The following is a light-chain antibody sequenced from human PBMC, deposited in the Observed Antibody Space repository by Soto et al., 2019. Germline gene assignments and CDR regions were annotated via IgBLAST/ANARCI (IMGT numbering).Light chain of an antibody. J-gene: IGLJ1*01. CDR2: EVS. Sequence: SVLTQPASVSGSPGQTITISCTGTSSDVGGYNYVSWYRLHPGKAPKLMAYEVSNRPSGVSNRFSGSKSGNTAPLTISGLQAEDEADYYCSSYTSSTADVFGTGTKVTVL. CDR3: SSYTSSTADV. CDR1: SSDVGGYNY. V-gene: IGLV2-14*01.